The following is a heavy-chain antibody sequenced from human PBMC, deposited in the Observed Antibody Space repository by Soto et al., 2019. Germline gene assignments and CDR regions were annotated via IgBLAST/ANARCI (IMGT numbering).Heavy chain of an antibody. CDR3: ARTITYYYDSSGYPAPDYYYYYGMDV. CDR2: IIPIFGTA. V-gene: IGHV1-69*13. CDR1: GGTFSSYA. D-gene: IGHD3-22*01. Sequence: GASVKVSCKASGGTFSSYAISWVRQAPGQGLEWMGGIIPIFGTANYAQKFQGRVTITADESTSTAYMELSSLRSEDTAVYYCARTITYYYDSSGYPAPDYYYYYGMDVWGQGTTVTVSS. J-gene: IGHJ6*02.